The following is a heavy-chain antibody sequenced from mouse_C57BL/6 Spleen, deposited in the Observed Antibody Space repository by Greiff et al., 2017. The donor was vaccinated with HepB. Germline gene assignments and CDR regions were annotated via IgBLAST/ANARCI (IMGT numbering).Heavy chain of an antibody. CDR2: ISSGSSTI. V-gene: IGHV5-17*01. J-gene: IGHJ3*01. D-gene: IGHD2-1*01. CDR3: ARPDYGNPWFAY. Sequence: EVKLMESGGGLVKPGGSLKLSCAASGFTFSDYGMHWVRQAPEKGLEWVAYISSGSSTIYYADTVKGRFTISRDNAKNTLFLQMTSLRSEDTAMYYCARPDYGNPWFAYWGQGTLVTVSA. CDR1: GFTFSDYG.